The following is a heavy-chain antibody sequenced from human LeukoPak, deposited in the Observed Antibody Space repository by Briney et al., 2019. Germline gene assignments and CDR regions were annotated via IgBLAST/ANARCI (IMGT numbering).Heavy chain of an antibody. CDR2: IKQDGSEK. J-gene: IGHJ3*02. V-gene: IGHV3-7*01. D-gene: IGHD3-22*01. CDR1: GFTFSSYS. Sequence: PGGSLRLSCAASGFTFSSYSMNWVRQAPGKGLEWVANIKQDGSEKYYVDSVKGRFTISRDNAKNSLYLQMNSLRAEDTAVYYCARSGGVDYYDSSGPLGGGYAFDIWGQGTMVTVSS. CDR3: ARSGGVDYYDSSGPLGGGYAFDI.